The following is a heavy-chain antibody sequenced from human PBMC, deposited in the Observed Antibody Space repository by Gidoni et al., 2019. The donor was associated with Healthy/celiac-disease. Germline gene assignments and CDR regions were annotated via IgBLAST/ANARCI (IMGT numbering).Heavy chain of an antibody. CDR1: GGSISSRRYY. CDR2: IYYSGST. J-gene: IGHJ5*02. D-gene: IGHD3-16*02. Sequence: QLQLQESGPGLVKPSETLSLTCTVSGGSISSRRYYWGWIRQPPGKGLEWIGSIYYSGSTYYNQALKRRVTISVDTSKNQFSLKLSSVTAADTAVYYCARHKRHDYVWGSYRPEGWFDPWGQGTLVTVSS. CDR3: ARHKRHDYVWGSYRPEGWFDP. V-gene: IGHV4-39*01.